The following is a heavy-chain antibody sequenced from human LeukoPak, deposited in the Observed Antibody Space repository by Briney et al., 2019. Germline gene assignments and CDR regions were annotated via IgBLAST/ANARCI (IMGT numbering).Heavy chain of an antibody. D-gene: IGHD2-15*01. Sequence: PGGSLRLSCAASGFTFSNYEMNWDRQAPGKGLERVSYISSSGTTIYYAERRFTISRDNAKNSLYLLMNSLRAEDTAIYYCARGYCSGGSCYGGDYWGQGTLVTVSS. CDR1: GFTFSNYE. CDR3: ARGYCSGGSCYGGDY. V-gene: IGHV3-48*03. CDR2: ISSSGTTI. J-gene: IGHJ4*02.